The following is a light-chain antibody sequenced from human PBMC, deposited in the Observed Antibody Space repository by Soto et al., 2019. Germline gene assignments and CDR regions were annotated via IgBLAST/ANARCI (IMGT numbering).Light chain of an antibody. CDR3: CSYAGSSTL. CDR1: SSDVGSYNL. J-gene: IGLJ2*01. V-gene: IGLV2-23*02. Sequence: QSVLTQPASVSGSPGQSITISCTGTSSDVGSYNLVSWYQQHPGKAPKLMIYGVSKRPSGVSNRFSGSKSGNTASLTISGLQAEDEADYYCCSYAGSSTLFGGGTK. CDR2: GVS.